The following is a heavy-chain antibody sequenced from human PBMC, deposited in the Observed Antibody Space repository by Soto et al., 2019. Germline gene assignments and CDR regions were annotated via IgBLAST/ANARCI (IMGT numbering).Heavy chain of an antibody. CDR1: GGSISSYC. Sequence: PSETLSLTCTVSGGSISSYCWSWIRQPPGKGLEWIGYIYYSGSTNYNPSLKSRVTISVDTSKNQFSLKLSSVTAADTAVYYCARNYYGDYPLYYYYGMDVWGQGTTVTVSS. D-gene: IGHD4-17*01. V-gene: IGHV4-59*01. J-gene: IGHJ6*02. CDR2: IYYSGST. CDR3: ARNYYGDYPLYYYYGMDV.